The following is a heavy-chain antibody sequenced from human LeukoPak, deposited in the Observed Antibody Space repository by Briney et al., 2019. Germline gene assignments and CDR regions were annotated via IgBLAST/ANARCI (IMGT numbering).Heavy chain of an antibody. J-gene: IGHJ6*02. CDR3: ARSRSVSNYKGMDV. CDR2: ISSSSDYI. D-gene: IGHD5/OR15-5a*01. Sequence: GGSLRLSCAASGFTFINAWMTWVRQAPGKGLEWVSSISSSSDYIYYADSVKGRFTISRDNARNSLYLQMNSLRAEDTAVYYCARSRSVSNYKGMDVWGQGTTVTVSS. CDR1: GFTFINAW. V-gene: IGHV3-21*01.